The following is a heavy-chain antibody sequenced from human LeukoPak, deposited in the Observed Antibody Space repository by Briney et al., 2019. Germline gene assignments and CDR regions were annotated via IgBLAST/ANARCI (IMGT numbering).Heavy chain of an antibody. Sequence: GGSLRLFCAASGFTFSNYAMSWVRQAPGKGLEWVSTISGSGDNTYYADSVKGRFTISRDNSKNTLYLQMNSLRAEDTAVYYCANDNRVNHHSDYWGQGTLVTVSS. CDR1: GFTFSNYA. D-gene: IGHD2/OR15-2a*01. CDR2: ISGSGDNT. J-gene: IGHJ4*02. V-gene: IGHV3-23*01. CDR3: ANDNRVNHHSDY.